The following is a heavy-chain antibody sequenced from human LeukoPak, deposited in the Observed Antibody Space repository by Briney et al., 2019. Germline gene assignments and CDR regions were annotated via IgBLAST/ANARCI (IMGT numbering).Heavy chain of an antibody. CDR1: GGSISSSSYY. J-gene: IGHJ6*03. CDR2: IYYSGST. V-gene: IGHV4-39*01. D-gene: IGHD2-8*02. Sequence: PSETLSLTCTVSGGSISSSSYYWGWIRQPPGKGLEWIGSIYYSGSTYYNPSLKSRATISVDTSKNQFSLKLSSVTAADTAVYYCARRVTSRRGTHPWSYYYYMDVWGKGTTVTVSS. CDR3: ARRVTSRRGTHPWSYYYYMDV.